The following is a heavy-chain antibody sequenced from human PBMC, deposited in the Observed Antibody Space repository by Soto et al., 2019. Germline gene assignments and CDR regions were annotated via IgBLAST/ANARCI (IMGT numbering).Heavy chain of an antibody. CDR2: ISHSGSYI. CDR1: GFSFGDYI. V-gene: IGHV3-21*01. J-gene: IGHJ3*02. CDR3: ASPRDYCVTTSNCFIAFDI. D-gene: IGHD4-17*01. Sequence: AQLVESGGSLVKPGGSLRLSCAASGFSFGDYIMKWVRQAPGRGLEWVASISHSGSYIFYADSVKGRFTISRANSRESLYLQMNSLRVDDTAIYYCASPRDYCVTTSNCFIAFDIWGQGTRVTVSS.